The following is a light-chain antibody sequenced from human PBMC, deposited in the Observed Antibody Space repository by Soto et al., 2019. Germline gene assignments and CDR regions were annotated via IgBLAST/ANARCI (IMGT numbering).Light chain of an antibody. CDR2: GAS. Sequence: EIVLTQSPGTLSLSPGERATLSCRGSQSVLNNYLAWYQQKPGQPPRLLIYGASGRATGIPDRFNGSGSGTDFTLTISRLEPEDFAVYYCQQYGRPPRTFGQGTKVEIK. CDR1: QSVLNNY. J-gene: IGKJ1*01. CDR3: QQYGRPPRT. V-gene: IGKV3-20*01.